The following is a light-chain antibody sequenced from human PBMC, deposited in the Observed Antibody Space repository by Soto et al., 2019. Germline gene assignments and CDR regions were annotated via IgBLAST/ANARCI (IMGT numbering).Light chain of an antibody. CDR2: KAS. J-gene: IGKJ4*01. V-gene: IGKV1-5*03. CDR1: QSISSW. Sequence: DIQMTQSPSTLSASVGDRVTITCRASQSISSWLAWYQQKPGKAPKLLIYKASSLESGVPSRFSGSGSGTEFTLTIISLQPDDFATYYCQQDNSYSPLTFGGGTKVEIK. CDR3: QQDNSYSPLT.